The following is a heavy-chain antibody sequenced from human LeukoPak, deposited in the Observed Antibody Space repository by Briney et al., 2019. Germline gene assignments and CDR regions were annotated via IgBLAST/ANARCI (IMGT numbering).Heavy chain of an antibody. Sequence: GGSLRLSCAASGFKFSNFAMNWVRQAPGKGLEWVLFISGSGGTTHYADSVKGRFTISRDDSKNMVYLQMTDLRSDDTAVYFCAKDSPYPLWAVFDSWGQGTLVTVSS. V-gene: IGHV3-23*01. CDR2: ISGSGGTT. D-gene: IGHD3-16*01. CDR1: GFKFSNFA. CDR3: AKDSPYPLWAVFDS. J-gene: IGHJ5*01.